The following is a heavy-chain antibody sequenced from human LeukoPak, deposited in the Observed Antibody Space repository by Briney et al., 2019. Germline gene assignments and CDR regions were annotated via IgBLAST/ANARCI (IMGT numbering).Heavy chain of an antibody. D-gene: IGHD3-22*01. CDR3: TTSSYYYDSSGYLGFDY. CDR1: GFTFSSYW. CDR2: IKSKTDGGTT. J-gene: IGHJ4*02. V-gene: IGHV3-15*01. Sequence: KPGGSLRLSCAASGFTFSSYWMSWVRQAPGKGLEWVGRIKSKTDGGTTDYAAPVKGRFTISRDDSKNTLYLQMNSLKTEDTAVYYCTTSSYYYDSSGYLGFDYWGQGTLVTVSS.